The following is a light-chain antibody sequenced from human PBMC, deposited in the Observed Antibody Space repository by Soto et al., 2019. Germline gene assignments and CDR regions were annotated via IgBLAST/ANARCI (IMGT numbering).Light chain of an antibody. Sequence: EIVLTQSPATLSLCPGERATLSCRASQSVSSYLAWYQQKPGQAPRLLIYDASNRATGIPARFSGSGSGTDFTLIIGSLEPEDAAVYYCQQYGSSPITFGQGTRLEIK. V-gene: IGKV3-11*01. CDR3: QQYGSSPIT. CDR2: DAS. J-gene: IGKJ5*01. CDR1: QSVSSY.